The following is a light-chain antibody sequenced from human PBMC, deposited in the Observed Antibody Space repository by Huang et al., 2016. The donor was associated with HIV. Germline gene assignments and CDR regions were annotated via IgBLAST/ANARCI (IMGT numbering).Light chain of an antibody. J-gene: IGKJ1*01. CDR1: QGISKY. V-gene: IGKV1-NL1*01. CDR3: QQYQSVPWT. Sequence: DIQMTQSPSSLSASVGDRVTIICRSSQGISKYLAWYQQKPWKAPKLSHYATSKLESGDPSRFSGSGSGTHYTLTISTLRPEDLATYYCQQYQSVPWTFGQGTKVAI. CDR2: ATS.